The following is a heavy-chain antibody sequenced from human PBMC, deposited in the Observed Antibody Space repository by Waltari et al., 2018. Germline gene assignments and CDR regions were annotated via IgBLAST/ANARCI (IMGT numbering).Heavy chain of an antibody. CDR2: ISGSGGST. Sequence: EVQLLESGGGLVQPGGSLRLSCAASGFTFSSYAMSWVRQAPGKGLEWVSAISGSGGSTYYADSVKGRFTIARDNSKNTLYLQMNSLRAEDTAVYYCARYGDYVSAFDIWGQGTMVTVSS. CDR1: GFTFSSYA. CDR3: ARYGDYVSAFDI. J-gene: IGHJ3*02. V-gene: IGHV3-23*01. D-gene: IGHD4-17*01.